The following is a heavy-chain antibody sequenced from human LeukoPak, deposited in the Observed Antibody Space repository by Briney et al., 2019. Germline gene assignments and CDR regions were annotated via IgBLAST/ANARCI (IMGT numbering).Heavy chain of an antibody. V-gene: IGHV3-21*01. J-gene: IGHJ6*02. CDR1: GFTFSSYS. CDR2: ISSSSSYI. D-gene: IGHD2-2*01. CDR3: ARGALTLGYCSSTSCYSYYGMDV. Sequence: GGTLRLSCAASGFTFSSYSMNWVRQAPGKGLEWVSSISSSSSYIYYADSVKGRFTISRDNAKNSLYLQMNSLRAEDTAVYYCARGALTLGYCSSTSCYSYYGMDVWGQGTTVTVSS.